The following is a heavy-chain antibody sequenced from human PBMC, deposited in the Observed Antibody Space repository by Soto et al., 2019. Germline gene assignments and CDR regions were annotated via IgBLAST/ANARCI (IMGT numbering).Heavy chain of an antibody. Sequence: PGESLKISCKGSGYSFTNYWIGWVRQMPGKGLEWMGIIYPGDSDTRYSPSFQGQVTISADKSISTAYLQWSSLKASDTAMYYCARHVDGYCSGGSCYPVGMDVWGQGTTVTVSS. CDR1: GYSFTNYW. CDR3: ARHVDGYCSGGSCYPVGMDV. D-gene: IGHD2-15*01. CDR2: IYPGDSDT. V-gene: IGHV5-51*01. J-gene: IGHJ6*02.